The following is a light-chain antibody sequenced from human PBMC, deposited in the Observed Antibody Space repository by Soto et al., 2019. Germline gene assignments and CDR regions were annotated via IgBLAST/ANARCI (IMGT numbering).Light chain of an antibody. CDR2: EVS. J-gene: IGLJ2*01. Sequence: QSALTQPASVSGSPGQSITISCTGTSNDVGAYDYVSWYQQHPGKAPKLIIYEVSNRPSGVSNRFSGSKSGNTASLTISGLQAEDEADYYCGSYTTSHVIFGGGTKVTVL. CDR1: SNDVGAYDY. V-gene: IGLV2-14*01. CDR3: GSYTTSHVI.